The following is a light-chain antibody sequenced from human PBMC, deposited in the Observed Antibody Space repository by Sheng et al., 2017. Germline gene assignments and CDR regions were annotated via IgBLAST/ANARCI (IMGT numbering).Light chain of an antibody. CDR1: SSDVGRYND. Sequence: QSALTQPPSASGSPGQTVTISCTGTSSDVGRYNDVSWYQQYPGRAPKLIIYAVKKRPSGVPDRFSASKSGNTASLTVSGLLAEDEADYYCASYAGTNTFDLFGSGTRLTVL. CDR2: AVK. CDR3: ASYAGTNTFDL. V-gene: IGLV2-8*01. J-gene: IGLJ1*01.